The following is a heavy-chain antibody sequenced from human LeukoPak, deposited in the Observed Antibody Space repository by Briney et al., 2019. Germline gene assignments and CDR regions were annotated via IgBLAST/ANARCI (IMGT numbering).Heavy chain of an antibody. D-gene: IGHD1-26*01. Sequence: GGSLRLSCSGSGFTFSRHNMHWVRQAPGKGLEYVSAISYNGDSTYYVDSVKGRFTISRDNSKNTLDLQMSSLEPEDTAVYYCVSDRETQEQIWGPGTLVTVSS. CDR2: ISYNGDST. V-gene: IGHV3-64D*09. J-gene: IGHJ3*02. CDR1: GFTFSRHN. CDR3: VSDRETQEQI.